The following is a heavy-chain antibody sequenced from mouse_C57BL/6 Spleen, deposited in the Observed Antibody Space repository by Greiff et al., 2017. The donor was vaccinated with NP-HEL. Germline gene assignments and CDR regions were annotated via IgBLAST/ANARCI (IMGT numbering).Heavy chain of an antibody. CDR1: GFNIKDDY. J-gene: IGHJ2*01. Sequence: VQLQQSGAELVRPGASVKLSCTASGFNIKDDYMHWVKQRPEQGLEWIGWIDPENGDTEYASKFQGKATITADTSSNTAYLQLSSLTSEDTAVYYCTTRRVYFDYWGQGTTLTVSS. CDR2: IDPENGDT. V-gene: IGHV14-4*01. CDR3: TTRRVYFDY.